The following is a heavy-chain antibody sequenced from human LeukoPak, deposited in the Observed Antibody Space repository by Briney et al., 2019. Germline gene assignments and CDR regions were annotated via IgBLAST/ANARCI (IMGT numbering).Heavy chain of an antibody. D-gene: IGHD6-6*01. CDR3: AREYSSSSGRVFDC. J-gene: IGHJ4*02. CDR2: INHSGST. Sequence: PSETLSLTCAVYGGSFSGYYWSWIRQPPGKGLEWIGEINHSGSTNYNPSLKSRVTISVDTSKNQFSLTLNSVTAADTAVYYCAREYSSSSGRVFDCWGQGTLVTVSS. CDR1: GGSFSGYY. V-gene: IGHV4-34*01.